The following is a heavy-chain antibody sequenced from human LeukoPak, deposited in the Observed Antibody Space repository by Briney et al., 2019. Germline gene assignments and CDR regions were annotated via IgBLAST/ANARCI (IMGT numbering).Heavy chain of an antibody. J-gene: IGHJ4*02. D-gene: IGHD2-2*01. CDR1: GGTFSSYA. CDR2: IIPIFGTA. V-gene: IGHV1-69*06. Sequence: ASVKVSCKASGGTFSSYAISWVRQAPGQGLEWMGRIIPIFGTANYAQKFQGRVTITADKSTSTAYMELSSLRSEDTAVYYCARDDCSSTSCYGLPPRWGQGTLVTVSS. CDR3: ARDDCSSTSCYGLPPR.